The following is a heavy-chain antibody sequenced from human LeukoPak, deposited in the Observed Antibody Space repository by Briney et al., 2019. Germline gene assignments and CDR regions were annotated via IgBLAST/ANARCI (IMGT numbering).Heavy chain of an antibody. V-gene: IGHV3-33*01. Sequence: GGSLRLSCAASGFTFSSYGMHWVRQAPGKGLEWVAVIWYDGGNKYYADSVKGRFTISRDNSKNTPYLQMNSLRAEDTAVYYCATGVTNVGGGYWGQGTLVTVSS. J-gene: IGHJ4*02. D-gene: IGHD2-8*01. CDR2: IWYDGGNK. CDR3: ATGVTNVGGGY. CDR1: GFTFSSYG.